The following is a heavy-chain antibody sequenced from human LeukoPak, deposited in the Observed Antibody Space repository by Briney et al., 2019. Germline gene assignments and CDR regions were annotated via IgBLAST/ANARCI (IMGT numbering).Heavy chain of an antibody. CDR3: AKQLGYCSDGSCYFPY. J-gene: IGHJ4*02. CDR1: GFTFSSSA. Sequence: GGSLRLSCAASGFTFSSSAMSWVRQAPGKGLEWVSAISNNGGYTNYADSVQGRFTISRDNSKSTLCLQMNSLRAEDTAVYYCAKQLGYCSDGSCYFPYWGQGTLVTVSS. CDR2: ISNNGGYT. D-gene: IGHD2-15*01. V-gene: IGHV3-23*01.